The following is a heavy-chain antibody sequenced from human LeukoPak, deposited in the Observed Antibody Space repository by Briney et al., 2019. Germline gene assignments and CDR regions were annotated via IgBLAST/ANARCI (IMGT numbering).Heavy chain of an antibody. CDR3: ARGVVEMATNEGLDY. Sequence: SGTLSLTCTVSGGSIISYYWSWIRQPPGGGLEWRGYIYYSGSTNYNPSLKSRVTISVDTSKNQFSLKLSSVTAADTAVYYCARGVVEMATNEGLDYWGQGTLVTVSS. CDR2: IYYSGST. J-gene: IGHJ4*02. CDR1: GGSIISYY. V-gene: IGHV4-59*01. D-gene: IGHD5-24*01.